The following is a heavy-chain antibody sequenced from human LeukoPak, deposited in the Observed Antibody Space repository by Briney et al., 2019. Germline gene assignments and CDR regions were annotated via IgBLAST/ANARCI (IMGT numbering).Heavy chain of an antibody. D-gene: IGHD6-19*01. CDR3: ARDPSSTGWYLDY. Sequence: ASVKVSCKASGGTFSSYAISWVRQAPGQGLEWMGWISAYNGDTNYAQKLQGRVTMTTDTSTSTAYMELTNLRSDDTAVYYCARDPSSTGWYLDYWGQGTLVTVSS. CDR2: ISAYNGDT. V-gene: IGHV1-18*01. J-gene: IGHJ4*02. CDR1: GGTFSSYA.